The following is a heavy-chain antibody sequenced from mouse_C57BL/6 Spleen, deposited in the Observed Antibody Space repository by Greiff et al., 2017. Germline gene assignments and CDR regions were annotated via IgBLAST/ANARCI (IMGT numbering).Heavy chain of an antibody. CDR1: GYTFTSYG. J-gene: IGHJ2*01. V-gene: IGHV1-58*01. CDR2: IYIGNGYT. CDR3: AKREGDY. Sequence: VQLLQSGAELVRPGSSVKMSCKTSGYTFTSYGINWVKQRPGQGLEWIGYIYIGNGYTAYNEKFKGKATLTSDTSSSTAYMQLSSLTSEDSAIYFCAKREGDYWGQGTTLTVSS.